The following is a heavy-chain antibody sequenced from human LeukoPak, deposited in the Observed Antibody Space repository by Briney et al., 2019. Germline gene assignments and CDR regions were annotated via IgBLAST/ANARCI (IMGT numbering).Heavy chain of an antibody. CDR3: ARDRGVAARPDGMDV. D-gene: IGHD6-6*01. CDR1: GGSISSYY. CDR2: IYYSGST. J-gene: IGHJ6*02. Sequence: SETLSLTCTVSGGSISSYYWSWTRQPPGKGLEWIGYIYYSGSTNYNPSLKSRVTISVDTSKDQFSLKLSSVTAADTAVYYCARDRGVAARPDGMDVWGQGTTVTVSS. V-gene: IGHV4-59*01.